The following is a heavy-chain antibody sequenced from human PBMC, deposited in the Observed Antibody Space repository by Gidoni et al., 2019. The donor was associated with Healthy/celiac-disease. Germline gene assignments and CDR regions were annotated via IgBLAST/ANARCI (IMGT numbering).Heavy chain of an antibody. CDR2: ISGSGGST. CDR3: AKVLRSGSYYGWGY. J-gene: IGHJ4*02. V-gene: IGHV3-23*01. Sequence: EVQLLESVGGLVQPGGSLRLSCAASGFTFSSYAMSWVRQAPGKGLEWVSAISGSGGSTYDADSVKGRLTISRDNSKNTLYLQMNSLRAEDTAVYYCAKVLRSGSYYGWGYWGQGTLVTVSS. D-gene: IGHD1-26*01. CDR1: GFTFSSYA.